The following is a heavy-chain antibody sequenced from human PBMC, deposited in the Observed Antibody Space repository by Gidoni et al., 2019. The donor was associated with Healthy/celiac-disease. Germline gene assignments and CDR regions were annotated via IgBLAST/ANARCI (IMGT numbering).Heavy chain of an antibody. J-gene: IGHJ4*02. Sequence: QVQLVESGGGVVQPGRSLRLSCAASGFTFSSYGMHWVRQAPGKGLEWVAVISYDGSNKYYADSVKGRFTISRDNSKNTLYLQMNSLRAEDTAVYYSAKDSAAIPGLIPGYWGQGTLVTVSS. V-gene: IGHV3-30*18. CDR3: AKDSAAIPGLIPGY. D-gene: IGHD2-2*02. CDR2: ISYDGSNK. CDR1: GFTFSSYG.